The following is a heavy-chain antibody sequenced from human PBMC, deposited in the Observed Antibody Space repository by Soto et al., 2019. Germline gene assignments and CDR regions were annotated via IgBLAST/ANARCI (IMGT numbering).Heavy chain of an antibody. Sequence: QVQLQESGPGLVKPSQTLSLTCTVSGGSISSGGYYWSWIRNHPGKGLEWIGYIYYRGSTYYNPSLKSRVTRSVDTYKNQFSLKLSSVTAADTAVYYCAREVSCVGDCASWFDPWGQGTLVTVSS. CDR1: GGSISSGGYY. J-gene: IGHJ5*02. V-gene: IGHV4-31*03. D-gene: IGHD2-21*02. CDR2: IYYRGST. CDR3: AREVSCVGDCASWFDP.